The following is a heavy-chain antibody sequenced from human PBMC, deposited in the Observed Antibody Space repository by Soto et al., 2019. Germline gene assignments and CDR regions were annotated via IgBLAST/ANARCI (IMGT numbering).Heavy chain of an antibody. CDR3: ASTSGGSGSYFPWDYYYYMDV. V-gene: IGHV1-8*01. J-gene: IGHJ6*03. CDR2: MNPNSGNT. D-gene: IGHD3-10*01. Sequence: ASVKVSCKASGYTFTSYDINWVRQATGQGLEWMGWMNPNSGNTGYAQKFQGRVTMTRNTSISTAYMELSSLRSEDTAVYYCASTSGGSGSYFPWDYYYYMDVWGKGTTVTVSS. CDR1: GYTFTSYD.